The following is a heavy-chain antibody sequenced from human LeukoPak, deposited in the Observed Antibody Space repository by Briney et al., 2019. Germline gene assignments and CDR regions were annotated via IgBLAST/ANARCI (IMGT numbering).Heavy chain of an antibody. CDR1: GFTFSTYV. V-gene: IGHV3-64D*06. J-gene: IGHJ4*02. CDR3: VRGTGY. Sequence: GGSLRLSCSVSGFTFSTYVMHWVRPPPGKGLEYVSAISSNGDNTYYADSVKGRFTISRDNSKNPLYLPMSSLRADDTAVYYCVRGTGYRGQGTLVTVSS. CDR2: ISSNGDNT.